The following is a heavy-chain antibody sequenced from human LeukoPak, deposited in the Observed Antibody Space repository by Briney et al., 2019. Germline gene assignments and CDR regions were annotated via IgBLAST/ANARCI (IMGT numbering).Heavy chain of an antibody. Sequence: GASVKVSCKASGYTFTSYYMHWVRQAPGQGLEWMGIINPSGGSTSYAQKFQGRVTMTRDMSTSTVYMELSSLRSEDTAVYYCAREQEDIVVVPAAGVFDPWGQGTLATVSS. V-gene: IGHV1-46*01. CDR2: INPSGGST. CDR1: GYTFTSYY. CDR3: AREQEDIVVVPAAGVFDP. D-gene: IGHD2-2*01. J-gene: IGHJ5*02.